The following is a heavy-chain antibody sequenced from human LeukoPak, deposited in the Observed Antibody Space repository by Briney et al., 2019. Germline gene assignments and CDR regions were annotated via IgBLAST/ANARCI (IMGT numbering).Heavy chain of an antibody. D-gene: IGHD6-13*01. V-gene: IGHV3-7*03. Sequence: GGSLRLSCAASGFTFSDYWMSWVRQAPGKGLEWVANIKQDGSEKYYLDSVKGRFTISRDNAKNSLYLQMNSLRAEDAALYYCARAGIAAAGGYYYYYYMDVWGKGTTVTVSS. CDR3: ARAGIAAAGGYYYYYYMDV. CDR1: GFTFSDYW. J-gene: IGHJ6*03. CDR2: IKQDGSEK.